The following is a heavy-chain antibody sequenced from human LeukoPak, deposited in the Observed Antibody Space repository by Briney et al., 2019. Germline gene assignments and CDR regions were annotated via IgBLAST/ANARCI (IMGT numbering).Heavy chain of an antibody. D-gene: IGHD3-22*01. V-gene: IGHV3-66*01. CDR3: ARDGRYYDSSGYSNSNFDY. CDR1: GFTFDDYA. Sequence: PGGSLRLSCAASGFTFDDYAMHWVRQAPGKGLERVSVIYSGGSTYYADSVKGRFTISRDNSKNTLYLQMNSLRAEDTAVYYCARDGRYYDSSGYSNSNFDYWGQGTLVTVSS. J-gene: IGHJ4*02. CDR2: IYSGGST.